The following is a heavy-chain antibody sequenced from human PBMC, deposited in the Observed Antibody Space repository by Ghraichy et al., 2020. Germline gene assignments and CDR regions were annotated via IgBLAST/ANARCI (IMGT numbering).Heavy chain of an antibody. CDR2: IYHSGST. D-gene: IGHD3-3*01. J-gene: IGHJ4*02. Sequence: SETLSLTCAVSGGSISSNNWWSWVRQPPGKGLEWIGEIYHSGSTNYNSSLKSRVTMSVDKSKNQFSLKLSSVTAADTAVYYCARGVSRSGYYGWGQGTLVTVSS. CDR3: ARGVSRSGYYG. V-gene: IGHV4-4*02. CDR1: GGSISSNNW.